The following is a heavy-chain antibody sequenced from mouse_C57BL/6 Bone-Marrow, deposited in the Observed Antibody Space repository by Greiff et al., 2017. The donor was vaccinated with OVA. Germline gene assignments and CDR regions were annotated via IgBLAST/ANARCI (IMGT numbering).Heavy chain of an antibody. Sequence: VQLQQSGAELVKPGASVKMSCKASGYTFTTYPIEWMKQNHGKSLEWIGNFHPYNDDTKYNEKFKGKATLTVEKSSSTVYLELSRLTSDDSAVYDFARSQYDGSSYGYFDVWGTGTTVTVSS. CDR3: ARSQYDGSSYGYFDV. J-gene: IGHJ1*03. V-gene: IGHV1-47*01. CDR2: FHPYNDDT. CDR1: GYTFTTYP. D-gene: IGHD1-1*01.